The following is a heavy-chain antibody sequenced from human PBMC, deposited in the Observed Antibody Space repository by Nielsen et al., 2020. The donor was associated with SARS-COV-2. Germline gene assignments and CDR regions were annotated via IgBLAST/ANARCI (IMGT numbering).Heavy chain of an antibody. CDR3: ARGESDSSGLGLYFHMDV. CDR1: GYTFTIYY. J-gene: IGHJ6*03. Sequence: ASVKASCKASGYTFTIYYMHWVRQAPGQGLEWTGMINPRGGSTSYTQRFQGRVTMTRDTSTSTVNMELNSLTSEDTAVYYCARGESDSSGLGLYFHMDVWGKGTTVTVSS. CDR2: INPRGGST. V-gene: IGHV1-46*01. D-gene: IGHD6-19*01.